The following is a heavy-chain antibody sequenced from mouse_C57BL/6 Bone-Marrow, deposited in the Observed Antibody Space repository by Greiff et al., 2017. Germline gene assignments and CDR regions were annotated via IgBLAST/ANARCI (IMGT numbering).Heavy chain of an antibody. D-gene: IGHD1-1*01. CDR1: GFTFSNYW. CDR3: TGLGTTVVAHWYFDV. Sequence: EVKLVESGGGLVQPGGSMKLSCVASGFTFSNYWMNWVRQSPEKGLEWVAQIRLKSDNYATHYAESVKGRFTISRDDSKSSVYLQMNNLRAEDTGIYYCTGLGTTVVAHWYFDVWGTGTTVTVSS. J-gene: IGHJ1*03. V-gene: IGHV6-3*01. CDR2: IRLKSDNYAT.